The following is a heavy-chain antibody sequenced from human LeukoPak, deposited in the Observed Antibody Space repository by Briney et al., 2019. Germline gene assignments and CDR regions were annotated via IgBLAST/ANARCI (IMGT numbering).Heavy chain of an antibody. Sequence: GASVKVSCKASGGTFSSYTISWVRQAPGQGLEWMGRIIPILGIANYAQKFQGRVTITADKSTSTAYMELSSLRSEDTAVYYCARDQKSIVGAWGLGYWGQGTLVTVSS. J-gene: IGHJ4*02. CDR1: GGTFSSYT. V-gene: IGHV1-69*04. D-gene: IGHD1-26*01. CDR2: IIPILGIA. CDR3: ARDQKSIVGAWGLGY.